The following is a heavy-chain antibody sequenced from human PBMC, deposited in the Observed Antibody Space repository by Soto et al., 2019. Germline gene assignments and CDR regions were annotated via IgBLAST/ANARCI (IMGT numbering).Heavy chain of an antibody. D-gene: IGHD6-13*01. CDR1: GFSLSTSGVG. CDR2: IYWDDDK. J-gene: IGHJ4*02. Sequence: QITLKESGPTLVKPTQTLTLTCTFSGFSLSTSGVGVGWIRQPPGKALEWLALIYWDDDKRYSPSLKSRLTSTKDTSKHQGVLTMTNMDPVDTATYYWARRKQQLEVGWVFDYWGQGTLVTVSS. CDR3: ARRKQQLEVGWVFDY. V-gene: IGHV2-5*02.